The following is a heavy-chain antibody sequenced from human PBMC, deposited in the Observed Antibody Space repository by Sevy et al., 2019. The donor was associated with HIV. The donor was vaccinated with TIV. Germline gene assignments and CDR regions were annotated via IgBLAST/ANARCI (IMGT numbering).Heavy chain of an antibody. CDR1: GFTFSSYS. Sequence: GGSLRLSCAASGFTFSSYSMNWVRQAPGKGLEWVSSIISSSSYIYYADSVKGRFTISRDNAKNSLYLQMNSLRAEDTAVDYCAKAGDSSSWYAASASYFDYWGQGTLVTVSS. V-gene: IGHV3-21*01. D-gene: IGHD6-13*01. CDR2: IISSSSYI. J-gene: IGHJ4*02. CDR3: AKAGDSSSWYAASASYFDY.